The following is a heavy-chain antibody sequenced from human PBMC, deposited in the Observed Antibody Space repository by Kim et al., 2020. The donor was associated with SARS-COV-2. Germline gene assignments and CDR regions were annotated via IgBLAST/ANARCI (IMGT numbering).Heavy chain of an antibody. J-gene: IGHJ4*02. D-gene: IGHD3-22*01. CDR1: GFTFDDYA. CDR2: ISWNSGSI. CDR3: AKFHYDSSGYSYPGDY. Sequence: GGSLRLSCAASGFTFDDYAMHWVRQAPGKGLEWVSGISWNSGSIGYADSVKGRFTISRDNAKNSLYLQMNSLRAEDTALYYCAKFHYDSSGYSYPGDYWGQGTLVTVSS. V-gene: IGHV3-9*01.